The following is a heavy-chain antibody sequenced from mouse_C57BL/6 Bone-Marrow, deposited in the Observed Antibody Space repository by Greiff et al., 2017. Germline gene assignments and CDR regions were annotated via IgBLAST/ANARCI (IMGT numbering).Heavy chain of an antibody. D-gene: IGHD1-3*01. CDR1: GYTFTDYN. J-gene: IGHJ3*01. CDR3: ARWEWGKTFFAD. V-gene: IGHV1-18*01. Sequence: EVKLQESGPELVKPGASVKIPCKASGYTFTDYNMDWVKQSHGKSLEWIGDINPNNGGTIYNQKFKGKATLTVDKSSSTAYMELRSLTSEDTAVYYCARWEWGKTFFADWGQGTLVTVSA. CDR2: INPNNGGT.